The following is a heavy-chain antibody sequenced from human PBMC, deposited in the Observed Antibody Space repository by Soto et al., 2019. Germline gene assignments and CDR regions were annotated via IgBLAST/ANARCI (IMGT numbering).Heavy chain of an antibody. CDR2: ISGSGGST. CDR3: AKENGYSSSWFEFDY. Sequence: EVPLLESGGGLVQPGGSLRLSCAASGFTFSSYAMSWVRQAPGKGLEWVSAISGSGGSTYYADSVKGRFTISRDNSKNTVYLQMNSLRAEDTAVYYCAKENGYSSSWFEFDYWGQGTLVTVSS. CDR1: GFTFSSYA. J-gene: IGHJ4*02. V-gene: IGHV3-23*01. D-gene: IGHD6-13*01.